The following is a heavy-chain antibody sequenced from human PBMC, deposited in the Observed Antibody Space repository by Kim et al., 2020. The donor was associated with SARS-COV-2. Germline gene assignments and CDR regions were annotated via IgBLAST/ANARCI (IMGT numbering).Heavy chain of an antibody. CDR3: ARVKAVVAVAGFYYYYGMDV. V-gene: IGHV1-18*01. Sequence: ASVKVSCKASGYTFTSYGISWVRQAPGQGLEWMGWISAYNGNTNYAQKLQGRVTMTTDTSTSTAYMELRSLRSDDTAVYYCARVKAVVAVAGFYYYYGMDVWGQGTTVTVSS. CDR2: ISAYNGNT. J-gene: IGHJ6*02. CDR1: GYTFTSYG. D-gene: IGHD6-19*01.